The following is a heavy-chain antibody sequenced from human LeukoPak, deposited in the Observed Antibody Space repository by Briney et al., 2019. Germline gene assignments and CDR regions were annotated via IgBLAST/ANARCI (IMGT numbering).Heavy chain of an antibody. J-gene: IGHJ4*02. CDR2: IKSKTDGGTT. CDR3: TTRYNWNNGVTFDY. V-gene: IGHV3-15*01. Sequence: NPGGSLRLSCAASGFTFSNAWMSWVRQAPGKGLEWVGRIKSKTDGGTTDYAAPVKGRFTISRDDSKHTLYLQMNSLKTQDTAVYYCTTRYNWNNGVTFDYWGQGTLVTVSS. D-gene: IGHD1/OR15-1a*01. CDR1: GFTFSNAW.